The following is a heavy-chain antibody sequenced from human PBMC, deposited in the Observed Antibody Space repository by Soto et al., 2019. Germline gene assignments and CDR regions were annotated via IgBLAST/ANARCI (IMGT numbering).Heavy chain of an antibody. Sequence: LSLTCNVSVGSITGAYYWNWIRQHPGKGLEWIGSIHYRGTTDYNPSLKSRITISLDRSKNQFALKLSSVTAADTAVYYCARVRDSFGLDVWGQGTTVTVSS. CDR2: IHYRGTT. J-gene: IGHJ6*02. D-gene: IGHD2-15*01. CDR1: VGSITGAYY. CDR3: ARVRDSFGLDV. V-gene: IGHV4-31*03.